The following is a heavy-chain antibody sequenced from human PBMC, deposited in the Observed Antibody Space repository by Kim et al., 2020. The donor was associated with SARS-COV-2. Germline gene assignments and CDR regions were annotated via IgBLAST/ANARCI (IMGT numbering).Heavy chain of an antibody. D-gene: IGHD7-27*01. Sequence: GGSLRLSCAASGFSFSTSWMHWVRQAPGRGLVWVSRINTDGSSTYYADSVKGRFTISRDNVKNVLSLQMNSLRAEDTAVYYCATDYWGSINYWGQGTLVTVSP. J-gene: IGHJ4*02. V-gene: IGHV3-74*01. CDR1: GFSFSTSW. CDR3: ATDYWGSINY. CDR2: INTDGSST.